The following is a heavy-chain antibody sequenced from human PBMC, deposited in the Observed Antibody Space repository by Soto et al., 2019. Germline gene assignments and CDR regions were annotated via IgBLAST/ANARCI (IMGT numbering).Heavy chain of an antibody. D-gene: IGHD3-16*01. V-gene: IGHV4-30-2*02. CDR2: IYHSGST. CDR1: GGSISSGGYS. Sequence: PSETLSLTCAVSGGSISSGGYSWSWIRQPPGKSLEWIGYIYHSGSTYYNPSLKSRVTISVDRSKNQFSLKLSSVTAADTAVYYCARRGNYSYYGMDVWGQETTVTISS. CDR3: ARRGNYSYYGMDV. J-gene: IGHJ6*02.